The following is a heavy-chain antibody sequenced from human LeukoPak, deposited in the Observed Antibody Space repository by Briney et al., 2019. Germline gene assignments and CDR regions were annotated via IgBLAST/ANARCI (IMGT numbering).Heavy chain of an antibody. CDR1: GGSISSYY. CDR3: ASLSGSGYSRLSDDY. V-gene: IGHV4-59*08. D-gene: IGHD6-13*01. Sequence: SETLSLTCTVSGGSISSYYWSWIRQPPGKGLEWIGYIYYSGSTNYNTSLKSRVTISVDTSKNQFSLKLSSVTAADTAVYYCASLSGSGYSRLSDDYWGQGTLVTVSS. J-gene: IGHJ4*02. CDR2: IYYSGST.